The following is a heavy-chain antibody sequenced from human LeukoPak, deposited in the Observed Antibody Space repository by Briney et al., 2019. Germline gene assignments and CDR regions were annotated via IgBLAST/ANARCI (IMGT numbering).Heavy chain of an antibody. V-gene: IGHV1-8*01. J-gene: IGHJ4*03. Sequence: ASVKVSCKSSGFTFSIYDFNWARQAPGQGLEWMGWLNPDSGNTGYAQSFQGRVTITKDTSISTVYMELNSVRSGDPAFFYCAGRSLTLGAARCFDDWGQGTVVTVSS. CDR2: LNPDSGNT. D-gene: IGHD4/OR15-4a*01. CDR1: GFTFSIYD. CDR3: AGRSLTLGAARCFDD.